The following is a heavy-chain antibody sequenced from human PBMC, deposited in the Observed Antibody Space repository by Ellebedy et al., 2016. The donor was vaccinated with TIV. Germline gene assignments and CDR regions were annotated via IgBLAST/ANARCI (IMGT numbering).Heavy chain of an antibody. D-gene: IGHD3-3*01. J-gene: IGHJ4*02. CDR3: ARILRGGSNGDYFDY. CDR2: LYYSGNT. Sequence: MPSETLSLTCSVSGGSISSSSYFWGWIRQPPGKGLEWIGSLYYSGNTFYNPSLSGRVTISVDTSKNQFSLKLSSVTAADTAVYYCARILRGGSNGDYFDYWGQGTQVTASS. CDR1: GGSISSSSYF. V-gene: IGHV4-39*07.